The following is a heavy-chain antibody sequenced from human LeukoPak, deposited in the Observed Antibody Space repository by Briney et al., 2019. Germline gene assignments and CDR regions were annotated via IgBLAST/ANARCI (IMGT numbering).Heavy chain of an antibody. CDR3: ARDRPYHDILTGYLAPSNWFDP. Sequence: SETLPLTCTVSGGSISSGDYYWSWIRQPPGKGLEWIGYIYYSGSTYYNPSLKSRVTILVDTSKNQFSLKLSSVTAADTAVYYCARDRPYHDILTGYLAPSNWFDPWGQGTLVTVSS. D-gene: IGHD3-9*01. CDR1: GGSISSGDYY. CDR2: IYYSGST. J-gene: IGHJ5*02. V-gene: IGHV4-30-4*01.